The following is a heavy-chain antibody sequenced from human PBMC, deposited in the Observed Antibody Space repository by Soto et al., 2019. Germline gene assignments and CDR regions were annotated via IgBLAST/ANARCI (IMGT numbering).Heavy chain of an antibody. J-gene: IGHJ6*03. CDR1: GFTVSSNY. CDR3: ARDAYDYIWGSPSGSYYCYCVDV. CDR2: IYSGGST. V-gene: IGHV3-66*01. D-gene: IGHD3-16*01. Sequence: EVQLVESGGGLVQPGGSLRLSCAASGFTVSSNYMSWVRQAPGKGLEWVSVIYSGGSTYYADSVKGRFTISRDNSKNTLYRQMNSLRAEDTAVYYWARDAYDYIWGSPSGSYYCYCVDVWGKGTTVTVSS.